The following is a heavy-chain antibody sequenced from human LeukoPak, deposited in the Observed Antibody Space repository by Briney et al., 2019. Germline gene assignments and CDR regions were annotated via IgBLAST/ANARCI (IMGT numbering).Heavy chain of an antibody. V-gene: IGHV3-23*01. Sequence: GGSLRLSCAASGFTFSNYAMSWVRQAPAQGLEWVSAISGSGASTYYADSVKGRFTISRDNSKNTLYLQMNSLRAGDTAVYYCAKGLEGVVVITNFDYWGQGTLVTVSS. CDR2: ISGSGAST. CDR3: AKGLEGVVVITNFDY. J-gene: IGHJ4*02. CDR1: GFTFSNYA. D-gene: IGHD3-22*01.